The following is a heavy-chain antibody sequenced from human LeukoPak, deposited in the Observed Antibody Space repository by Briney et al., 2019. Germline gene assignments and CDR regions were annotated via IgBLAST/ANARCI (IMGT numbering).Heavy chain of an antibody. D-gene: IGHD6-25*01. Sequence: ASVKVSCKASGYTFTDYYIHWVRQAPGQGLEFMGWINPNSGGTNYAQRFQGGVTMTRDTSILTSYMELTRLTSDDTAEYYCARGISSGYGNWGQGTLVTVSS. J-gene: IGHJ4*02. CDR2: INPNSGGT. CDR3: ARGISSGYGN. V-gene: IGHV1-2*02. CDR1: GYTFTDYY.